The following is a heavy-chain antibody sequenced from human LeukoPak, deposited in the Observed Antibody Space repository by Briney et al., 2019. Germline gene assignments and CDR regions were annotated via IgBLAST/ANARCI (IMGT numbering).Heavy chain of an antibody. CDR2: ISYDGSNK. D-gene: IGHD1-26*01. Sequence: GRSLRLSCAASGFTFSSYAMHWVRQAPGKGLEWVAVISYDGSNKYYADSVKGRLTISRDNSKNTLYLQMNSLRAEDTAVYYCARSNSGSYYYYYGMDVWGQGTTVTVSS. V-gene: IGHV3-30-3*01. CDR3: ARSNSGSYYYYYGMDV. J-gene: IGHJ6*02. CDR1: GFTFSSYA.